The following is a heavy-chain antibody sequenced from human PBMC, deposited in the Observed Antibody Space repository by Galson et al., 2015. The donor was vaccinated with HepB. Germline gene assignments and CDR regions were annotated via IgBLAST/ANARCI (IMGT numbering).Heavy chain of an antibody. CDR1: GGSISSYY. V-gene: IGHV4-4*07. CDR2: IYSGGST. J-gene: IGHJ5*02. D-gene: IGHD6-19*01. Sequence: SLTCTVSGGSISSYYWSWIRQPAGKGLEWIGRIYSGGSTNYSPSLKSRVTMSVDTSKNQFSLKLSSVTAADTAVYYCARDLAGTADPWGQGTLVTVSS. CDR3: ARDLAGTADP.